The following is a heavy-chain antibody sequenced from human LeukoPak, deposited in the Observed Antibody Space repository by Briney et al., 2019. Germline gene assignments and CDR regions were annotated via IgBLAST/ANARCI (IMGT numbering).Heavy chain of an antibody. D-gene: IGHD1-26*01. CDR3: ARSNSGSYRELYY. Sequence: PSQTLSLTCTVSGGSINSGSYFWSWIRQPAGKGLEWIGRIYTSGITNYNSSLMSRATISIDTSKNQFSLKLSSVTAADTAVYYCARSNSGSYRELYYWGQGALVTVSS. CDR2: IYTSGIT. CDR1: GGSINSGSYF. J-gene: IGHJ4*02. V-gene: IGHV4-61*02.